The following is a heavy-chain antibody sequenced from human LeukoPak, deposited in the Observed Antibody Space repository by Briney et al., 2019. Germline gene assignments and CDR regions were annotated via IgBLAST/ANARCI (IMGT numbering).Heavy chain of an antibody. CDR1: GFTLSSYA. V-gene: IGHV3-23*01. D-gene: IGHD2-15*01. Sequence: GGSLRLSCAASGFTLSSYAMSWVRQAPGKGLEWVSAISDTGNTYHAASVKGRFTISRDSSKNTMFLQMNRLRPEDAAVYYCAKAPVTTCRGAFCYPFDYWGLGTLVTVSS. CDR2: ISDTGNT. J-gene: IGHJ4*02. CDR3: AKAPVTTCRGAFCYPFDY.